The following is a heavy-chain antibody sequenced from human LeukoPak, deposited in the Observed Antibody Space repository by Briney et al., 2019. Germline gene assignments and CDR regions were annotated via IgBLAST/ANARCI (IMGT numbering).Heavy chain of an antibody. J-gene: IGHJ4*02. Sequence: GGSLRLSCAASGFTFDDYAMHWVRQAPGKGLEWVSGISWNSGSIGYADSVKGRFTISRDNAENSLYLQMNSLRAEDTALYYCAKDIDSSSLYYFDYWGQGTLVTVSS. V-gene: IGHV3-9*01. CDR3: AKDIDSSSLYYFDY. CDR1: GFTFDDYA. D-gene: IGHD6-6*01. CDR2: ISWNSGSI.